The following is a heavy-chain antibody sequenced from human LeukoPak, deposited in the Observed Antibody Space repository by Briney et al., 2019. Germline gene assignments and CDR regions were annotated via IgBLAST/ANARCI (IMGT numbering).Heavy chain of an antibody. D-gene: IGHD1-26*01. CDR1: GFSFSSYG. V-gene: IGHV3-23*01. J-gene: IGHJ4*02. CDR3: AKDGGTHFDH. Sequence: GGSLRLSCAASGFSFSSYGMSWVRQAPGKGLEWVSGISGSGGSTYYADSVKGRFTISRDNSKNTLYLQMNSLRDEDTAVHYCAKDGGTHFDHWGQGTLVTVSS. CDR2: ISGSGGST.